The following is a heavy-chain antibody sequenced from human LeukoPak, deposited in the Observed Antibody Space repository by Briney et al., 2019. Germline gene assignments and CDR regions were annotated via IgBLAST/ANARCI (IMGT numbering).Heavy chain of an antibody. CDR3: ASQTGTTPR. CDR2: ISHDGSNK. J-gene: IGHJ4*02. Sequence: PGGSLRLSCAASGFTFSSYGMHWVRQAPDKGLEWVAVISHDGSNKYYADSVKGRFSISRDNSKNTLYLQMNSLRVEDTAVYYCASQTGTTPRWGQGTLVTVSS. CDR1: GFTFSSYG. V-gene: IGHV3-30*03. D-gene: IGHD1-7*01.